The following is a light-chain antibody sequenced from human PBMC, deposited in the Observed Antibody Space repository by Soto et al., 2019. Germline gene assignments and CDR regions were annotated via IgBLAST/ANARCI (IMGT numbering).Light chain of an antibody. Sequence: EIVLTQSPGTLSLSPGESATLSCRAGHSLSSNYLAWYQQNPGQAPRLLIYGTSSRATGIPDMFSGSGSGTDFTLTISRLEPEDFGVYYCQQYDASPYTFGQGTKLEIK. V-gene: IGKV3-20*01. CDR1: HSLSSNY. J-gene: IGKJ2*01. CDR3: QQYDASPYT. CDR2: GTS.